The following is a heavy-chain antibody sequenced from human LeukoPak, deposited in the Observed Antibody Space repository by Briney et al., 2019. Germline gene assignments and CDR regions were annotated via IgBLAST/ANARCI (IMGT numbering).Heavy chain of an antibody. CDR1: GFTFSTYE. Sequence: GGSLRLSRAASGFTFSTYEMNWVRQAPGKGLEWVSCISNSGSTIYYADSVKGRFTISRDNAKNSLYLQMNSLRAEDTAVYYCAREWLFLHPLDYWGQGTLVTVSS. V-gene: IGHV3-48*03. J-gene: IGHJ4*02. CDR2: ISNSGSTI. D-gene: IGHD3-22*01. CDR3: AREWLFLHPLDY.